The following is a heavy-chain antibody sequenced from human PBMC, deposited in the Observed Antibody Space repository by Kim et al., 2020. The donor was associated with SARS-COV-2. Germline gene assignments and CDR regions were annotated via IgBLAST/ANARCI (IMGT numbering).Heavy chain of an antibody. Sequence: GGSLRLSCAASGFTFSSYWMHWVRQAPGKGLVWVSRINSDGSSTSYADSVKGRFTISRDNAKNTLYLQMNSLRAEDTAVYYCAREITLRFLEWLSPRWFDPWGQGTLVTVSS. CDR3: AREITLRFLEWLSPRWFDP. CDR2: INSDGSST. CDR1: GFTFSSYW. D-gene: IGHD3-3*01. V-gene: IGHV3-74*01. J-gene: IGHJ5*02.